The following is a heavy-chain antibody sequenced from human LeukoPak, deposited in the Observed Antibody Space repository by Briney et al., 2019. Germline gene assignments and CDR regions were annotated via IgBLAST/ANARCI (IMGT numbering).Heavy chain of an antibody. CDR2: MKPNSGNT. D-gene: IGHD6-19*01. CDR1: GYTFTSYD. Sequence: ASVRASCKASGYTFTSYDINSVRQSTGQRLEWRGWMKPNSGNTGYAQKIHGRITMTRNTSISTAYMELSSVRSEDTAVYYCAKRGWHDAFDIWGQGTMVTVSS. CDR3: AKRGWHDAFDI. J-gene: IGHJ3*02. V-gene: IGHV1-8*01.